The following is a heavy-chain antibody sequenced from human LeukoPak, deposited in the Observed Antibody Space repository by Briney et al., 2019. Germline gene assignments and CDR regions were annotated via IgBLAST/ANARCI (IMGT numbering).Heavy chain of an antibody. CDR1: GFTFSSYS. Sequence: GGSLGLSCAASGFTFSSYSMNWVRQAPGKGLEWVSSISSSSSSIYYADSVKGRFTISRDNAKNSLYLQMNSLRAEDTAVYYCARGFRVAATAYYFDYWGQGTLVTVSS. V-gene: IGHV3-21*01. CDR2: ISSSSSSI. CDR3: ARGFRVAATAYYFDY. D-gene: IGHD6-13*01. J-gene: IGHJ4*02.